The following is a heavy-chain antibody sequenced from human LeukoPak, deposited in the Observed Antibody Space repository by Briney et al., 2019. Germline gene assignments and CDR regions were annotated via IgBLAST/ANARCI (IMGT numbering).Heavy chain of an antibody. CDR1: GYSISTGYY. CDR2: INHSGST. J-gene: IGHJ4*02. CDR3: ASYYYGSGSYNY. Sequence: SETLSLTCTVSGYSISTGYYWDWIRQPPGKGLEWIGEINHSGSTNYNPSLKSRVTISVDTSKNQFSLKRSSVTAADTAVYYCASYYYGSGSYNYWGQGTLVTVSS. D-gene: IGHD3-10*01. V-gene: IGHV4-38-2*02.